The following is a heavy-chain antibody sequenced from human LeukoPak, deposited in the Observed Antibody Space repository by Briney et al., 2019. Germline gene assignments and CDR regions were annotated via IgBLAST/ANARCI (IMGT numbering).Heavy chain of an antibody. D-gene: IGHD3-10*01. V-gene: IGHV3-23*01. J-gene: IGHJ4*02. CDR1: GFTFRNCA. Sequence: PGGSLRLSCAASGFTFRNCAMSWVRQAPGKGLDWVSGISGTGYNTYYADYVKGRFTTYRDNSTNALYLQMNSLGGEDTAVYYCAKHVSGSLFYFDYWGQRTLVTVSS. CDR2: ISGTGYNT. CDR3: AKHVSGSLFYFDY.